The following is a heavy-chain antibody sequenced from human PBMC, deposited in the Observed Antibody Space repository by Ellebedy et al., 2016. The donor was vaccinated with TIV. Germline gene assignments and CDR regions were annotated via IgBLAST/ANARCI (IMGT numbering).Heavy chain of an antibody. J-gene: IGHJ6*02. D-gene: IGHD6-13*01. V-gene: IGHV6-1*01. CDR1: GDSVSSNSVA. CDR2: TYYRPKWYN. CDR3: ARRSSRNVMDV. Sequence: MPSETLSLTCAISGDSVSSNSVAWHWIRQSPSRGLEWLGRTYYRPKWYNDYAVSVKSRITINPDTSKNQFSLQLNSVTPEDTAVYYCARRSSRNVMDVWGQGTTVTVSS.